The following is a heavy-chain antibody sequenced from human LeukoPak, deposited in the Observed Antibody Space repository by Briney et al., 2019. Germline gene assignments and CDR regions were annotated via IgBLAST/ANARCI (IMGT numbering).Heavy chain of an antibody. V-gene: IGHV3-30*18. CDR1: GFTFSSYG. D-gene: IGHD3-10*01. CDR3: AKVGNGGLRGVTLFDY. J-gene: IGHJ4*02. Sequence: GGSLRLSCAASGFTFSSYGMHWVRQAPGKGLEWVAVISYDGSNKYYADSVKGRFTISRDNAKNSLYLQMNSLRAEDTALYYCAKVGNGGLRGVTLFDYWGQGTLVTVSS. CDR2: ISYDGSNK.